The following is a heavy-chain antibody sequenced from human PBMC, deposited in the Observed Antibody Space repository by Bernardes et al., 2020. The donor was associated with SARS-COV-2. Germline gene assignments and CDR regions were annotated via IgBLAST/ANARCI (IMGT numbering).Heavy chain of an antibody. CDR2: ISGIRSTL. V-gene: IGHV3-48*02. CDR3: ARGERCSDGICYKGNNIFEI. D-gene: IGHD2-8*01. CDR1: GFTFSSYS. Sequence: GGSLRLSCAASGFTFSSYSMNWVRQAPGKGLEWVSYISGIRSTLYYADSVKGRFTISRDNAKNSLYLQMNSLRDEYSAVYYCARGERCSDGICYKGNNIFEIWGQGTKVTVSS. J-gene: IGHJ3*02.